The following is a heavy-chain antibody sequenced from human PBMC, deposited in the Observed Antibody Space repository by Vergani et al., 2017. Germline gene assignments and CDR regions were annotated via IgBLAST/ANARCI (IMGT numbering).Heavy chain of an antibody. CDR1: GYTFTGYY. V-gene: IGHV1-2*02. CDR2: INPNSGGT. J-gene: IGHJ5*02. D-gene: IGHD6-19*01. Sequence: QVQLVQSGAEVKKPGASVKVSCKASGYTFTGYYMHWVRQAPGQGLEWMGWINPNSGGTNYAQKFQGMVTMTRDTSISTAYMELSRLRSDDTAVYYCAREGSVAVAANNWFDPWGQGTLVTVSS. CDR3: AREGSVAVAANNWFDP.